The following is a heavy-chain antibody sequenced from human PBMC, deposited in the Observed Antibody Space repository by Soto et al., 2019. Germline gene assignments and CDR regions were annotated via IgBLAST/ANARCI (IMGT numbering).Heavy chain of an antibody. V-gene: IGHV5-51*01. J-gene: IGHJ4*02. CDR1: GYSFSNYW. Sequence: GESLKISCEGSGYSFSNYWIAWARQMPGEGLEWMGVIYPGDSDTKYRPSFQGQVTISADKYINTAYLQWSSLKASDTAMYYCARLSLTVPAVDAWGQGTLGTGSS. CDR3: ARLSLTVPAVDA. D-gene: IGHD6-19*01. CDR2: IYPGDSDT.